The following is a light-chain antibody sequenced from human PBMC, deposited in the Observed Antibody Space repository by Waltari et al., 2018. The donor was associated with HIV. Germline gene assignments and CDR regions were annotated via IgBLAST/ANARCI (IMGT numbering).Light chain of an antibody. CDR2: GAF. CDR3: QQYENWPPIT. CDR1: RSVNSN. J-gene: IGKJ5*01. V-gene: IGKV3-15*01. Sequence: EIVMTQSPATLSVSPGERVTLSCRASRSVNSNLAWYQQKPGQAPRLLIYGAFGRAAGIPARFSCGGSGTEFTLTISSLQSEDVAVYYCQQYENWPPITFGQGTRLEIK.